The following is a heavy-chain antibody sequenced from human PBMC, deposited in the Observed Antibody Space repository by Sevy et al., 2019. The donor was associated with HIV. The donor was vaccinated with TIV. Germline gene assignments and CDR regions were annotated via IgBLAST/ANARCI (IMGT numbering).Heavy chain of an antibody. CDR3: ARSYSSSWYILYYFEY. CDR2: IGSSNSYI. V-gene: IGHV3-21*01. CDR1: GFSFSSYN. Sequence: GGSLRLSCAASGFSFSSYNVSWVRQAPGKGLEWVAFIGSSNSYIYYADSVKGRFTISRDNAKNSLFLHMNTLRAEDTAVYYCARSYSSSWYILYYFEYWGQGTPVTVSS. D-gene: IGHD6-13*01. J-gene: IGHJ4*02.